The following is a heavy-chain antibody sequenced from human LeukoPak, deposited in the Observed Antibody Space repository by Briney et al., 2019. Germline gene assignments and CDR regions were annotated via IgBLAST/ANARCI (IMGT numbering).Heavy chain of an antibody. CDR3: ARSPSPVIVVVRFNWFDP. J-gene: IGHJ5*02. D-gene: IGHD3-22*01. V-gene: IGHV1-69*13. CDR1: GGTFSSYA. CDR2: SIPIFGTA. Sequence: TSVKVSCKASGGTFSSYAISWVRQAPGQGLEWMGGSIPIFGTANSAQKFQGRVTITADESTSTAYTELSRLRSEDTAVYYCARSPSPVIVVVRFNWFDPWGQGTLVTVSS.